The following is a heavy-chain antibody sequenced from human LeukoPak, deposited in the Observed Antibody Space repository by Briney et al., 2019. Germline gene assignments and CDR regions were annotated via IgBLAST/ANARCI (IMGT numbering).Heavy chain of an antibody. CDR2: IYTSGST. D-gene: IGHD1-26*01. CDR3: ARDRVGAPHFDY. V-gene: IGHV4-61*02. Sequence: SETLSLTCTVSGGSISRGSYYWSWIRQPAGKGLEWIGRIYTSGSTNYNPSLKSRVTISVDTSKNQFSLKLSSVTAADTAVYYCARDRVGAPHFDYWGQGTLVTVSS. J-gene: IGHJ4*02. CDR1: GGSISRGSYY.